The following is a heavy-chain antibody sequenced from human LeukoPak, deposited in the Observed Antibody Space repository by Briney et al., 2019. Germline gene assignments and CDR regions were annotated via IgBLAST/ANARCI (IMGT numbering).Heavy chain of an antibody. V-gene: IGHV1-18*01. CDR3: ARVGTPRAWSYYDSSGYYDY. CDR2: ISAYDGYT. J-gene: IGHJ4*02. CDR1: GYIFTKYG. D-gene: IGHD3-22*01. Sequence: ASVKVSCKASGYIFTKYGFTWVRQAPGQGLEWMGWISAYDGYTNHAQKFQGRVTMTTDSSTSTAYMELRSLRSDDTAVYYCARVGTPRAWSYYDSSGYYDYWGQGTLVTVSS.